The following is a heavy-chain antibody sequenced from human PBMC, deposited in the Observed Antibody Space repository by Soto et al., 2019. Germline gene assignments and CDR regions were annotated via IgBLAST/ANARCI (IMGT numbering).Heavy chain of an antibody. J-gene: IGHJ6*03. V-gene: IGHV1-8*01. Sequence: AASVKVSCKASGYTFTSYDINWVRQATGQGLEWMGWMNPNSGNTGYAQKFQGRVTMTRNTSINTAYMELSSLRSDDTAVYYRARSGYSYGFVYMDVWAKGTTVTVSS. CDR3: ARSGYSYGFVYMDV. D-gene: IGHD5-18*01. CDR1: GYTFTSYD. CDR2: MNPNSGNT.